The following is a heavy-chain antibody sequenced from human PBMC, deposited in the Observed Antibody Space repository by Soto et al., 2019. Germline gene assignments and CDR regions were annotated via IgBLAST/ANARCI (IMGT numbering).Heavy chain of an antibody. V-gene: IGHV4-4*02. CDR1: GGSISSSNW. CDR2: IYHSGST. CDR3: AGLQSMRLSGLDP. J-gene: IGHJ5*02. D-gene: IGHD3-16*02. Sequence: SETLSLTCAVSGGSISSSNWWSWVRQPPGKGLEWIGEIYHSGSTNYNPSLKSRVTISVDKSRNQFSLKLSSVTAADTAVYYCAGLQSMRLSGLDPWGQGTLVTVS.